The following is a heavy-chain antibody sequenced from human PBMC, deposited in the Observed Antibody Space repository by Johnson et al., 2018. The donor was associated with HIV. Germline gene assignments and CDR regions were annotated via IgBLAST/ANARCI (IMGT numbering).Heavy chain of an antibody. CDR1: GFTFSSYA. D-gene: IGHD2-15*01. V-gene: IGHV3-30-3*01. J-gene: IGHJ3*02. CDR2: ISYDGTNK. Sequence: QVQLVESGGGVVQPGRSLRLSCAASGFTFSSYAMHWVRQAPGKGLEWVALISYDGTNKYHADSVKGRFTISRDNSKNTLYLQMCGLGAEDTAVCCCARVGVVDASAGVFDIWGQGTLVTVSS. CDR3: ARVGVVDASAGVFDI.